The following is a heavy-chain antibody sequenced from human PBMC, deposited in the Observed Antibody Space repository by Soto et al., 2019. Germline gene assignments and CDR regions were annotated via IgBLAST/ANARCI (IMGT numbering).Heavy chain of an antibody. V-gene: IGHV3-48*02. J-gene: IGHJ3*02. CDR2: ISRSSRTI. CDR1: GFTFSSYI. Sequence: PGGSLRLSCAASGFTFSSYIMNWVRQAPGKGLEWVSYISRSSRTIYYADSVEGRFTISRDNAKNSLYLQMNSLRDEDTSVYYCARDSYYYDSSTFDIWGQGTMVTVSS. D-gene: IGHD3-22*01. CDR3: ARDSYYYDSSTFDI.